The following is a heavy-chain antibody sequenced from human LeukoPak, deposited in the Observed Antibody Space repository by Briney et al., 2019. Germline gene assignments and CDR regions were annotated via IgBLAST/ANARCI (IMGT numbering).Heavy chain of an antibody. CDR2: INPNSGGT. J-gene: IGHJ4*02. Sequence: ASVKVSCKRSLWTFTDYYMHWGRQAPGQGLEWMGRINPNSGGTNYAQKFQGRVTMTRDTSISTAYMELSRLRSDDTAVYYCARGRAGVDYWGQGTLVTVSS. D-gene: IGHD6-19*01. CDR3: ARGRAGVDY. V-gene: IGHV1-2*06. CDR1: LWTFTDYY.